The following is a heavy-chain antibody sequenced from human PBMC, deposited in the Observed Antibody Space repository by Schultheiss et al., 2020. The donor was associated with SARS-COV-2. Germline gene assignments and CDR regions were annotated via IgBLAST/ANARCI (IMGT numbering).Heavy chain of an antibody. CDR3: ARDSGVTPFDY. CDR2: IYYSGDT. D-gene: IGHD3-10*01. J-gene: IGHJ4*02. V-gene: IGHV4-4*02. CDR1: GDSISGTNW. Sequence: SETLSLTCAVSGDSISGTNWWSWVRQPPGKGLEWIGNIYYSGDTYHNPSLQSRATISVDTSKNQFSLELSSVTAADTAVYYCARDSGVTPFDYWGQGTLVTVSS.